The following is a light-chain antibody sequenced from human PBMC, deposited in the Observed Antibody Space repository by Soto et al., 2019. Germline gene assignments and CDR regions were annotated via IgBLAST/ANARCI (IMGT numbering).Light chain of an antibody. CDR2: GAA. Sequence: EIVLTQSPGTLSLSPGERATLSCRASQTVYSSYLAWYQQKPGQAPRLLIYGAASWATGLPDRFSGSAYGTLITLTISRLGPEDFALYFCPWLRSPPPTLTFGGGTKVAIK. CDR3: PWLRSPPPTLT. J-gene: IGKJ4*02. CDR1: QTVYSSY. V-gene: IGKV3-20*01.